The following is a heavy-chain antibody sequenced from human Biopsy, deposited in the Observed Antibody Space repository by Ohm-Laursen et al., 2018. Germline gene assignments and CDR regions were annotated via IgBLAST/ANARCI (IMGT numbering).Heavy chain of an antibody. V-gene: IGHV4-4*07. CDR1: GDSIRNYY. CDR3: AGIVLGPTNDAFDI. D-gene: IGHD1-26*01. J-gene: IGHJ3*02. Sequence: SDTLSLTCTVSGDSIRNYYWSWIRQAAGKGLEWIGRIYPGGGTIYNPSLKSRVTMSVDTSKNHFSLNLNSGTAADTAVYYCAGIVLGPTNDAFDIWGQGTMVTVSS. CDR2: IYPGGGT.